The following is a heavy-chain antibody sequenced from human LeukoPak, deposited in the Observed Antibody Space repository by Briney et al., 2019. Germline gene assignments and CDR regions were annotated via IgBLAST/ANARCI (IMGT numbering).Heavy chain of an antibody. CDR3: GREWTRCSFPRKFCFGGYYGMDV. D-gene: IGHD2-15*01. CDR1: GFTFSSYW. V-gene: IGHV3-7*01. J-gene: IGHJ6*02. CDR2: IKQDGSEK. Sequence: GGSLRLSCAASGFTFSSYWMIWVRQAPGKGREGVANIKQDGSEKYYVDSVKGRFTISRDNAKNSLYLQMKSLRAEDTAVYFCGREWTRCSFPRKFCFGGYYGMDVWGQGTTVTVSS.